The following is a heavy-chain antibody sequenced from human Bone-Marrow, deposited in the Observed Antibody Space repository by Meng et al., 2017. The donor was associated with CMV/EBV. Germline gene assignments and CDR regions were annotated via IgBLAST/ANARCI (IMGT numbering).Heavy chain of an antibody. CDR3: ARVVVPAAIMWFDP. D-gene: IGHD2-2*02. CDR2: INPNSGGT. V-gene: IGHV1-2*02. Sequence: ASVKVSCKASGYTFTGYYMHWVRQAPGQGLEWMGWINPNSGGTNYAQKFQGRVTMTRDTSISTAYMELSRLRSDDTAVYYCARVVVPAAIMWFDPWGQGTLVTFSS. J-gene: IGHJ5*02. CDR1: GYTFTGYY.